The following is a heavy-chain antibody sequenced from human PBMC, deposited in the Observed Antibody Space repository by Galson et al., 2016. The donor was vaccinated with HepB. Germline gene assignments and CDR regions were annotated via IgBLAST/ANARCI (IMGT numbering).Heavy chain of an antibody. V-gene: IGHV3-64D*08. CDR1: GFTFSDSA. J-gene: IGHJ4*02. Sequence: SLRLSCAASGFTFSDSAMYWVRQAPGMGLEQVSSISANGAGTFYRDSVKGRCIISRDNSGDTLYLQMRSLRTEDTAVYYCVKDFGLKDTGGWFVGGFDSWGQGALVTVSS. CDR2: ISANGAGT. D-gene: IGHD6-19*01. CDR3: VKDFGLKDTGGWFVGGFDS.